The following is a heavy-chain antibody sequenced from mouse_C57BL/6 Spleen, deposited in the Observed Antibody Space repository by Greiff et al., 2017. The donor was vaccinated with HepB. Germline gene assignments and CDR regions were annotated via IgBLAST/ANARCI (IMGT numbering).Heavy chain of an antibody. J-gene: IGHJ2*01. V-gene: IGHV1-66*01. CDR2: IYPGSGNT. CDR3: ARSAAQAFDY. D-gene: IGHD3-2*02. Sequence: QVQLKQSGPELVKPGASVKISCKASGYSFTSYYIHWVKQRPGQGLEWIGWIYPGSGNTKYNEKFKGKATLTADTSSSTAYMQLSSLTSEDSAVYYCARSAAQAFDYWGQGTTLTVSS. CDR1: GYSFTSYY.